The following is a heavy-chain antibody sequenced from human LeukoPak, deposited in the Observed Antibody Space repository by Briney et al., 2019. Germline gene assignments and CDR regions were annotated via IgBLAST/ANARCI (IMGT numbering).Heavy chain of an antibody. CDR3: ARQLGQYYYVMDV. Sequence: PSETLSLTCTVSGGSISSYYWSWIRQPPGKGLEWIGYIYYSGSTNYNPSLKSRVTMSVDTSKNQFSLKLSSVTAADTAVYYCARQLGQYYYVMDVWGQGTTVTVSS. J-gene: IGHJ6*02. V-gene: IGHV4-59*08. CDR1: GGSISSYY. D-gene: IGHD7-27*01. CDR2: IYYSGST.